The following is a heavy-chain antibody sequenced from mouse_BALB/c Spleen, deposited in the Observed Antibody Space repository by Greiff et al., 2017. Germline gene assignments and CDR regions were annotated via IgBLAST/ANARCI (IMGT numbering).Heavy chain of an antibody. J-gene: IGHJ4*01. CDR3: ARPGFYYAMDY. V-gene: IGHV1-9*01. CDR1: GYTFSSYW. CDR2: ILPGSGST. D-gene: IGHD4-1*01. Sequence: VKLMESGAELMKPGASVKISCKATGYTFSSYWIEWVKQRPGHGLEWIGEILPGSGSTNYNEKFKGKATFTADTSSNTAYMQLSSLTSEDSAVYYCARPGFYYAMDYWGQGTSVTVSS.